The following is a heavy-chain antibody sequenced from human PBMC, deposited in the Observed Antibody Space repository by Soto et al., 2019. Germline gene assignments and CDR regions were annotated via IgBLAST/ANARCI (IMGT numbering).Heavy chain of an antibody. J-gene: IGHJ4*02. Sequence: LTCTVSGGSISSGGYYWSWIRQHPGKGLEWIGCVYYSGRTYYNPSLKSRITISVDTSKKYFFLKLSSVTAADTAVYYCASTKDYSSSLDYWGQGFLVTVSS. V-gene: IGHV4-31*03. CDR2: VYYSGRT. D-gene: IGHD6-6*01. CDR1: GGSISSGGYY. CDR3: ASTKDYSSSLDY.